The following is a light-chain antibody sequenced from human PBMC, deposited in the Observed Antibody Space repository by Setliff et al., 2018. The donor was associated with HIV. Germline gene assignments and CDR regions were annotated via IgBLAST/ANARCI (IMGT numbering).Light chain of an antibody. V-gene: IGLV2-11*01. J-gene: IGLJ3*02. Sequence: QSALTQPRSVSGSPGQSVTISCTGTSSDVGGYNYVSWYQQHPGKAPKLMIYDVSKRPSGVPDRFSGSKSGTSASLAITGLQAEDEADYYCQSYDRSLSAWVFGGGTKVTVL. CDR3: QSYDRSLSAWV. CDR2: DVS. CDR1: SSDVGGYNY.